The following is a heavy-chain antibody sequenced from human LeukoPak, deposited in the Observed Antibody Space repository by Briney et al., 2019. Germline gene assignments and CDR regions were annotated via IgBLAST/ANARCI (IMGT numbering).Heavy chain of an antibody. CDR3: ARGHRLVSNYFDY. CDR1: GFTFSSYA. V-gene: IGHV3-30-3*01. Sequence: GGSLRLSCAASGFTFSSYAMHWVRQAPGKGLEWVAVISYDGSNKYYADSVKGRFTISRDNSKNTLYLQMNSLRAEDTAVYYCARGHRLVSNYFDYWGQGTLVTVSS. D-gene: IGHD6-6*01. CDR2: ISYDGSNK. J-gene: IGHJ4*02.